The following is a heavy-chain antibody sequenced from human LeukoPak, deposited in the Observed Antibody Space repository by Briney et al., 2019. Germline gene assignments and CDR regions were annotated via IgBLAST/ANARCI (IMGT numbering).Heavy chain of an antibody. V-gene: IGHV4-34*01. J-gene: IGHJ4*02. CDR1: GGSFSGYY. CDR3: ASYIAAAVHFDY. Sequence: PSETLSLTCAVYGGSFSGYYWSWIRQPPGKGLEWIGEINHSGSTNYNPSLKSRVTISVDTSKNQFSLKLSSVTAADTAVYYCASYIAAAVHFDYWGQGTLVTVSS. CDR2: INHSGST. D-gene: IGHD6-13*01.